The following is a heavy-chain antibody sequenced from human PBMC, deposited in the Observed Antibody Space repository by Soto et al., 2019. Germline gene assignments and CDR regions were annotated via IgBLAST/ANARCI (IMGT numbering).Heavy chain of an antibody. CDR3: ARSSYRYVHFDY. Sequence: SETLSLTCTVSGGSISSSSHYWGWIRQPPGKGQEWIGNIFKNGSTYYNTSLKNQVNISVDKSQNQLSMKLRSVSAAYTAVYSCARSSYRYVHFDYWSQGTLVTVS. V-gene: IGHV4-39*01. J-gene: IGHJ4*02. CDR2: IFKNGST. D-gene: IGHD3-10*02. CDR1: GGSISSSSHY.